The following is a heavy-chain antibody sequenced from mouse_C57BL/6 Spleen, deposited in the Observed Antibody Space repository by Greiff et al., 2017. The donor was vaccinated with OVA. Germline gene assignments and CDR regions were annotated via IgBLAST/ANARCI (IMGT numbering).Heavy chain of an antibody. CDR2: IDPEDGET. J-gene: IGHJ2*01. Sequence: VQLQQSGAELVKPGASVKLSCTASGFNIKDYYMHWVKQRTEQGLEWIGRIDPEDGETKSAPQFQGKATITADTSSNTAYLQLSSLTSEVSAVYCCARDDSSGYGYWGQGTTLTVSS. D-gene: IGHD3-2*02. V-gene: IGHV14-2*01. CDR1: GFNIKDYY. CDR3: ARDDSSGYGY.